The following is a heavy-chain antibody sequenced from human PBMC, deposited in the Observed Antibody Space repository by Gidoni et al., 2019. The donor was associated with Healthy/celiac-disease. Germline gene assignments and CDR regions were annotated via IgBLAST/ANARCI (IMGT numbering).Heavy chain of an antibody. D-gene: IGHD2-2*02. CDR2: IIPIFGTA. V-gene: IGHV1-69*01. CDR3: ARDRLGYGSSTSCYNFDY. CDR1: GGTFSIYA. J-gene: IGHJ4*02. Sequence: QVQLVQSGAEVTKPGSSVKVSCKASGGTFSIYAISWVRQAPGQALEWMGGIIPIFGTANYAQKSQGRVTMTADESTSTAYMELSSLRSEDTAVYYCARDRLGYGSSTSCYNFDYWGQGTLVTVSS.